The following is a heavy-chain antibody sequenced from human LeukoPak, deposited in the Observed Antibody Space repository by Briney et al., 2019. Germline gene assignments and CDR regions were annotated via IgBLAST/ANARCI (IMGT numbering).Heavy chain of an antibody. CDR3: ARADDRSGYFGGRFDS. V-gene: IGHV4-59*01. CDR1: GGPISTYY. D-gene: IGHD3-22*01. CDR2: VSYSGGT. J-gene: IGHJ5*01. Sequence: PSETLSLTCTVSGGPISTYYWSWIRQPPGKRLEWIGYVSYSGGTNYNPSLKSRVTISVDTSKNQFSLELTSVTAADTALYYCARADDRSGYFGGRFDSWGQGTLVTVSS.